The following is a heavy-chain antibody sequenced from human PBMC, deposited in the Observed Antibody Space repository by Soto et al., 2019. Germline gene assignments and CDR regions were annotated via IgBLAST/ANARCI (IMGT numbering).Heavy chain of an antibody. CDR2: IIPIFGTA. CDR1: GGTFSSYA. Sequence: QVQLVQSGAEVKKPGSSVKVSCKASGGTFSSYAISWVRQAPGQGLEWMGGIIPIFGTANYAQKFQGRVTITADEATSTADRELRSRSSEDTAVDYCAGDRPESPRTHDGMDVWGQGTTVTVSS. J-gene: IGHJ6*02. V-gene: IGHV1-69*01. D-gene: IGHD1-1*01. CDR3: AGDRPESPRTHDGMDV.